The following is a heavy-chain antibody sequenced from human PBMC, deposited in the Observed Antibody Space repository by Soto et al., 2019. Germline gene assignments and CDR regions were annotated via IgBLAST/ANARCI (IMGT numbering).Heavy chain of an antibody. J-gene: IGHJ5*02. Sequence: AWGSLRVSCAASVFTFSNAWMSWVGQAPGKGLDPAGRIKIKTDGGTTDYAAPVKGRFTISRDDSKNTLYLQMNSLKTEDTAVYYCPTDLGQGWLVLPFDPWGQGTLVTVSS. V-gene: IGHV3-15*01. CDR2: IKIKTDGGTT. D-gene: IGHD6-19*01. CDR1: VFTFSNAW. CDR3: PTDLGQGWLVLPFDP.